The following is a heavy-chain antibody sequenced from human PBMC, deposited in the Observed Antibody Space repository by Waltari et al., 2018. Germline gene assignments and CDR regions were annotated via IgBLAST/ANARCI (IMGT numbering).Heavy chain of an antibody. D-gene: IGHD6-6*01. CDR3: AREGVYSSSWRDYYYYYMDV. V-gene: IGHV4-34*01. CDR2: INHSGST. CDR1: GGSFSGYY. Sequence: QVQLQQWGAGLLKPSETLSLTCAVYGGSFSGYYWSWIRQPPGKGLEWIGEINHSGSTNYNPSLKSRVTISVDTSKNQFSLKLSSVTAADTAVYYCAREGVYSSSWRDYYYYYMDVWGKGTTVTVSS. J-gene: IGHJ6*03.